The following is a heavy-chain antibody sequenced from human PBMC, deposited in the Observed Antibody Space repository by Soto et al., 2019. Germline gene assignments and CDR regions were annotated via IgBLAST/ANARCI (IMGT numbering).Heavy chain of an antibody. V-gene: IGHV3-30*18. Sequence: QVQLVESGGGVVQPGRSLRLSCVGSGFTFSSYGMHWVRQAPGKGLEWLAVISFDGNYKYHADSVKGRFTISRDNSKKXXILEMSSLRPEDTAVSYCVKATSYSGSYEHWSFVRWGRGTLVTVAS. D-gene: IGHD1-26*01. CDR3: VKATSYSGSYEHWSFVR. CDR2: ISFDGNYK. J-gene: IGHJ2*01. CDR1: GFTFSSYG.